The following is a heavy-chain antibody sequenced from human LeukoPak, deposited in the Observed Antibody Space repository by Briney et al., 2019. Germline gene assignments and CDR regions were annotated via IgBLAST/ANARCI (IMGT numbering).Heavy chain of an antibody. CDR2: ISSSSSYI. Sequence: AGGSLRLSCAASGFTFSSLSMNWVRQAPGKGLEWVSSISSSSSYIYYADSVKGRFTISRDNAKNSLYLQMNSLRAEDTAVYYCASVVFSSSHYWGQGTLVTVSS. V-gene: IGHV3-21*01. D-gene: IGHD6-6*01. CDR3: ASVVFSSSHY. CDR1: GFTFSSLS. J-gene: IGHJ4*02.